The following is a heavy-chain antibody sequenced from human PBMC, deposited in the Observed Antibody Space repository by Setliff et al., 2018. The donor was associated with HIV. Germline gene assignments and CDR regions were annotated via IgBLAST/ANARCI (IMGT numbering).Heavy chain of an antibody. CDR3: ATRLYPYDMGHQYNALGHFES. Sequence: SVKVSCKASGGTFTNHGIGWVRQAPGRRLEWLGGVIPMFGITNDGQKFQGRVAITTDESTSTVFMELSSLTSEDTAVYYCATRLYPYDMGHQYNALGHFESWGQGTLVTVSS. CDR2: VIPMFGIT. J-gene: IGHJ4*02. V-gene: IGHV1-69*05. D-gene: IGHD1-20*01. CDR1: GGTFTNHG.